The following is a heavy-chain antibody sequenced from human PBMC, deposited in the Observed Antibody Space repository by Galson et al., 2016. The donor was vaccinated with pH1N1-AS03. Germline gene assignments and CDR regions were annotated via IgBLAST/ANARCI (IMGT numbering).Heavy chain of an antibody. CDR2: TYYRSKWFN. CDR1: GDSVSGNSLA. D-gene: IGHD3-22*01. Sequence: CAISGDSVSGNSLAWNWIRQSPSRGLEWLGRTYYRSKWFNDYAASVKSRIIINQDTSKNQFSLQLDSVTPEDTAVYYCARDPGYHDSIFYYWGQGTLVTVSS. CDR3: ARDPGYHDSIFYY. V-gene: IGHV6-1*01. J-gene: IGHJ4*02.